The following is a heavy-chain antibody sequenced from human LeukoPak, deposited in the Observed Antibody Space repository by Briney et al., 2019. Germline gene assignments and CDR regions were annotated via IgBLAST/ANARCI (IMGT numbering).Heavy chain of an antibody. D-gene: IGHD6-13*01. J-gene: IGHJ3*02. CDR2: ISTSGVTK. CDR1: GLTFSDYY. V-gene: IGHV3-11*04. Sequence: GGSLRLSCAASGLTFSDYYMSWIRQAPGKGLEWVSYISTSGVTKYYADSVKGRFTISRDNAKNFVYLQMDSLRAEDTAVYYCARDMHSSSWDPPNAFDIWGQGTVVTVSS. CDR3: ARDMHSSSWDPPNAFDI.